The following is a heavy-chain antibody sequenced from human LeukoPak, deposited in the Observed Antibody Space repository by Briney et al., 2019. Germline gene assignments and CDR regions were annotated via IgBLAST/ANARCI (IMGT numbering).Heavy chain of an antibody. CDR3: ARHRGSSWYESFDY. J-gene: IGHJ4*02. D-gene: IGHD6-13*01. V-gene: IGHV4-59*08. CDR1: GGSLSNYY. Sequence: SETLSLTCSVSGGSLSNYYCNWIRQPPGKGLEWIGSMYYGGSTNYNPSLKSRVTISVDTSENQFSLKVSSVTAADTALYYCARHRGSSWYESFDYWGQGILVTVSS. CDR2: MYYGGST.